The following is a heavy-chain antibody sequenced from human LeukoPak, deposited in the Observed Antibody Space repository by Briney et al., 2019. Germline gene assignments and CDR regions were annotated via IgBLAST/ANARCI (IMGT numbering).Heavy chain of an antibody. CDR3: ARWQYQLLNLPSPHRTGAFDP. D-gene: IGHD2-2*01. V-gene: IGHV4-34*01. J-gene: IGHJ5*02. CDR2: INHSGST. CDR1: GGSFSGYY. Sequence: PSETLSLTCAVYGGSFSGYYWSWIRQPPGKGLEWIGEINHSGSTNYNPSLKSRVTISVDTSKNQFSLKLSSVTAADTAVYYCARWQYQLLNLPSPHRTGAFDPWGQGTLVTVSS.